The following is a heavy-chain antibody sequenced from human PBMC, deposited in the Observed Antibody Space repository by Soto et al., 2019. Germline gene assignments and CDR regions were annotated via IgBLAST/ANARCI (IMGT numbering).Heavy chain of an antibody. V-gene: IGHV3-7*01. J-gene: IGHJ6*03. CDR3: ARDQGYCSGGSCFYYYYMDV. Sequence: PGGSLRLSCAASGFTFSSYWMSWVRQAPGKGLEWVADIKQDGSEKYYVDSVKGRFTISRDNTKNSLYLQMNSLRAEDTAVYYCARDQGYCSGGSCFYYYYMDVWGKGTTVTVSS. D-gene: IGHD2-15*01. CDR1: GFTFSSYW. CDR2: IKQDGSEK.